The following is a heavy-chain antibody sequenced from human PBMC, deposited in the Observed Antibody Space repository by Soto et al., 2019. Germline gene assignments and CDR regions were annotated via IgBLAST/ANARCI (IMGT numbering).Heavy chain of an antibody. Sequence: ETLSLTCTVSVDSITTYYWSWIRQPAGNGLEWIGRIDTSGNTNYNPSLKSRVTMSVDTSKKQFSLKLTSVTAADTAVYYCARYSNNWFQTEGMDVWGQGTTVTVSS. V-gene: IGHV4-4*07. CDR2: IDTSGNT. CDR1: VDSITTYY. J-gene: IGHJ6*02. D-gene: IGHD6-13*01. CDR3: ARYSNNWFQTEGMDV.